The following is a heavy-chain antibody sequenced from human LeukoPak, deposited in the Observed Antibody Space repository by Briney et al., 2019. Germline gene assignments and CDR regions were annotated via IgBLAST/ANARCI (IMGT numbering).Heavy chain of an antibody. D-gene: IGHD6-13*01. Sequence: SQTLSLTCAVSGDSISSGGYSWSWIRQPPGKGPEWIGYIYYSGFTSYNPSLKSRVTISLDTSKNQFSLKLRSVTAADTAVYYCVRDVAAAAPNDHYHYMDVWGKGTTVTVFS. CDR1: GDSISSGGYS. CDR3: VRDVAAAAPNDHYHYMDV. V-gene: IGHV4-30-4*07. CDR2: IYYSGFT. J-gene: IGHJ6*03.